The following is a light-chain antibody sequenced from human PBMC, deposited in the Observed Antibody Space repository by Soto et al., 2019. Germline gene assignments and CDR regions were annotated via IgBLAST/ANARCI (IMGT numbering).Light chain of an antibody. CDR2: RND. CDR1: SSNTGSNY. V-gene: IGLV1-47*01. CDR3: AAWDDSLSAVV. J-gene: IGLJ2*01. Sequence: QSVLTQPPSASGTPGQRVTISRSGSSSNTGSNYVYWYQQFPGSAPKLLIYRNDQRPSGVPDRFSGSKSGTSASLAISGPRSEDEADYYCAAWDDSLSAVVFGGGTKLTVL.